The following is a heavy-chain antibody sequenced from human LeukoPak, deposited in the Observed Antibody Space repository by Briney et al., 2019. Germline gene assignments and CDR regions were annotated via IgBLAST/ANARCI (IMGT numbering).Heavy chain of an antibody. CDR2: ISAYNGHT. V-gene: IGHV1-18*01. Sequence: VASVKVSCKASGYTFTSYGITWVRQAPGQGLEWMGWISAYNGHTNYAQKLQGRVTMTTDTSTSTAYMELRGLTSDDTAVYYCARGTYGDYWGQGTLVTVSS. D-gene: IGHD3-16*01. J-gene: IGHJ4*02. CDR3: ARGTYGDY. CDR1: GYTFTSYG.